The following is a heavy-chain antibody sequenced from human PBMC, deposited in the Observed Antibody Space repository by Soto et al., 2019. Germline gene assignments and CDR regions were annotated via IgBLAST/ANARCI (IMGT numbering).Heavy chain of an antibody. CDR1: GFTFDDYG. Sequence: GGSLRLSCAASGFTFDDYGMSWVRQAPGKGLEWVSGINWNGGSTGYADSVKGRFTISRDNAKNSLYLQMNSLRAEDTALYHCARNLGYCSSTSCYVDYYYMDVWGKGTTVTVSS. CDR3: ARNLGYCSSTSCYVDYYYMDV. V-gene: IGHV3-20*01. D-gene: IGHD2-2*01. CDR2: INWNGGST. J-gene: IGHJ6*03.